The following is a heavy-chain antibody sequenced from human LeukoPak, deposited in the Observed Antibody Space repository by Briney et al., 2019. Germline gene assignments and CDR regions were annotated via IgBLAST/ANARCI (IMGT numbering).Heavy chain of an antibody. V-gene: IGHV3-7*01. Sequence: GGSLRLSCAASGFTFSSSWMTWVRQVPGKGLEWVASIREDGSQRSAVDSVRGRFTVSRDNAKNSVYLQMDSLRAEDTAVYYCARGPTNGQAFDYWGQGTLVTVSS. J-gene: IGHJ4*02. CDR2: IREDGSQR. CDR3: ARGPTNGQAFDY. CDR1: GFTFSSSW. D-gene: IGHD2-8*01.